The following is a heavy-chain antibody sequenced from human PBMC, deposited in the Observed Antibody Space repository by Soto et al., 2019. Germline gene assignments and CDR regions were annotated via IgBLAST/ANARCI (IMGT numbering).Heavy chain of an antibody. CDR3: ARLPAAAYYYYCYGMDV. D-gene: IGHD2-2*01. J-gene: IGHJ6*02. CDR2: IYYSGST. CDR1: GGSISSSSYY. V-gene: IGHV4-39*01. Sequence: PSETLSLTCTVSGGSISSSSYYGGWIRQPPGKGLEWIGSIYYSGSTYYNPSLKSRVTISVDTSKNQFSLKLSSVTAADTAVYYCARLPAAAYYYYCYGMDVWGHGTTVAVSS.